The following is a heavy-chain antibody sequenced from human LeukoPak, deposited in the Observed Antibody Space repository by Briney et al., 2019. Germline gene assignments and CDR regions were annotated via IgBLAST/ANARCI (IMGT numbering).Heavy chain of an antibody. Sequence: ASVKVSCKASGCTLTGYYMHWVRQAPGQGLEWMGCINPNSGDTKYAQKFQGRVTMTRDTSMNTAYMELSRLRSDDTAIYYCARGGYVIVRDWFDPWGQGTLVTVSS. CDR2: INPNSGDT. D-gene: IGHD3-16*01. CDR1: GCTLTGYY. CDR3: ARGGYVIVRDWFDP. V-gene: IGHV1-2*02. J-gene: IGHJ5*02.